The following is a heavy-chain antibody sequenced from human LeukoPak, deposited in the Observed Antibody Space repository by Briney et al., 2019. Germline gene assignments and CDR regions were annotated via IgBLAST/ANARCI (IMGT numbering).Heavy chain of an antibody. CDR1: GGSISSYY. D-gene: IGHD6-13*01. Sequence: SETLSLTCTVSGGSISSYYWSWIRQPPGKGLEWIGYIYYSGSTNYNPSLKSRVTISVDTSKNRFSLKLSSVTAADTAVYYCASRTIAAAGWGDDAFDIWGQGTMVTVSS. CDR2: IYYSGST. J-gene: IGHJ3*02. V-gene: IGHV4-59*01. CDR3: ASRTIAAAGWGDDAFDI.